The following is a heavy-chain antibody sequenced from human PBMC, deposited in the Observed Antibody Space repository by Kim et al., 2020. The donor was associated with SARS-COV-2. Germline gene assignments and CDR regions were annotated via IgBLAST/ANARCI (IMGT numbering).Heavy chain of an antibody. J-gene: IGHJ6*02. CDR2: IYYSGST. V-gene: IGHV4-39*01. CDR1: GGSISSSSYY. D-gene: IGHD6-13*01. Sequence: SETLSLTCTVSGGSISSSSYYWGWIRQPPGKGLEWIGSIYYSGSTYYNPSLKSRVTISVDTSKNQFSLKLSSVTAADTAVYYCARQLSSWYGPGYYYYYGMDVWGQGTTVTVSS. CDR3: ARQLSSWYGPGYYYYYGMDV.